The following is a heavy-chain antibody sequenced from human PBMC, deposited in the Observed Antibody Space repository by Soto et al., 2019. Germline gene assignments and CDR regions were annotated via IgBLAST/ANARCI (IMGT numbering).Heavy chain of an antibody. CDR2: INWNSGKV. CDR3: AKAGCSDANCHFWALES. J-gene: IGHJ4*02. V-gene: IGHV3-9*01. CDR1: GFKFEDYA. Sequence: EMQLVESGGGLVPPGRSLRLSCAGFGFKFEDYAMPWVRQFPGKGLEWVSYINWNSGKVKYADSVKGRFTISRDNAKNSLYLHMTSLKSADTALYYCAKAGCSDANCHFWALESWGQGTLVSVSS. D-gene: IGHD6-19*01.